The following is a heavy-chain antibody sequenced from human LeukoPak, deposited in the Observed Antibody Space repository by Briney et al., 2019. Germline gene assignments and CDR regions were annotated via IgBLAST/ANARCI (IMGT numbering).Heavy chain of an antibody. J-gene: IGHJ4*02. CDR1: GGSISSGGYY. Sequence: PSETLSLTCTVSGGSISSGGYYWSWIRQHPGKGLEWIGYIYYSGSTYYNPSLKSRVTISVDTSKNQFSLKLSSVTAADTAVYYCARVEYNWNDFDYWGQGTLVTVSS. CDR3: ARVEYNWNDFDY. CDR2: IYYSGST. D-gene: IGHD1-20*01. V-gene: IGHV4-31*03.